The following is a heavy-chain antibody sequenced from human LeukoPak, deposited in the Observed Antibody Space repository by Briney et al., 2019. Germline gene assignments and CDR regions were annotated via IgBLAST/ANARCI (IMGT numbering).Heavy chain of an antibody. CDR2: INPSGGTT. V-gene: IGHV1-46*01. J-gene: IGHJ4*02. Sequence: EASVKVSCKASGYTFISYYLHWARQAPGQGLEWMGIINPSGGTTSYAQKFQGRVTMTRDTSTSTVYMELSSLRSEDTAVYYCAREGMVRGIIIKSFDYWGQGTLVTVSS. D-gene: IGHD3-10*01. CDR3: AREGMVRGIIIKSFDY. CDR1: GYTFISYY.